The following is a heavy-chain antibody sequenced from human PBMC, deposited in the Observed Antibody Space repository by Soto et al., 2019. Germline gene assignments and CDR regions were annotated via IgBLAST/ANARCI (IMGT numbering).Heavy chain of an antibody. Sequence: GGSLRLSCAASGFTFSSYAMSWVRQAPGKGLEWVSAISGSGGSTYYADSVKGRFTISRDNSKNTLYLQMNSLRAEDTAVYYCAKDDDGTTVVTPLNYFDYWGQGTLVTVSS. CDR3: AKDDDGTTVVTPLNYFDY. CDR1: GFTFSSYA. J-gene: IGHJ4*02. D-gene: IGHD4-17*01. V-gene: IGHV3-23*01. CDR2: ISGSGGST.